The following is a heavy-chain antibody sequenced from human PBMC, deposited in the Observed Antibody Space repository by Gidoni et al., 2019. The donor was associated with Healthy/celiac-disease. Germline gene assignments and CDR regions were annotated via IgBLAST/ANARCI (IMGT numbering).Heavy chain of an antibody. CDR3: ARDSSSWPRYYYYGMDV. CDR2: IFSNDEK. D-gene: IGHD6-13*01. CDR1: GFSLSNARMG. J-gene: IGHJ6*02. Sequence: VKPTETLTLTCTVSGFSLSNARMGVSWIRQPPGKALEWLAHIFSNDEKSYSTSLKSRLTISKDTSKSQVVLTMTNMDPVDTATYYCARDSSSWPRYYYYGMDVWGQGTTVTVSS. V-gene: IGHV2-26*01.